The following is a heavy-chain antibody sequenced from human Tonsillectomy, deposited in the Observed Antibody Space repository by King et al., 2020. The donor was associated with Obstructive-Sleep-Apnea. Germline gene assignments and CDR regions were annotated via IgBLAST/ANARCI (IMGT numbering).Heavy chain of an antibody. D-gene: IGHD3-10*01. CDR3: VKDRGIIDFFEY. CDR2: ISGHGGST. J-gene: IGHJ4*02. Sequence: VQLVESGGGLVQPGGSLRLSCSASGFTFSTYAMHWVRQAPGKGLEYVSAISGHGGSTYIADSVEGRFTISRDNSKNTLYLQMSGLRPDDTAVYYCVKDRGIIDFFEYWGQGTLVTVSS. V-gene: IGHV3-64D*06. CDR1: GFTFSTYA.